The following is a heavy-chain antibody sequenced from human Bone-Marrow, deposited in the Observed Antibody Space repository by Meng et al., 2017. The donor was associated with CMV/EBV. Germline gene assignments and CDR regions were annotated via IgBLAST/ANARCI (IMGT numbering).Heavy chain of an antibody. CDR3: ASLLGI. D-gene: IGHD3-3*02. V-gene: IGHV4-34*01. CDR1: GRSFSDYN. Sequence: SETLTLTCAVYGRSFSDYNWSWISQHPGKGLRWIGEINHSGRTNNNPSLKSRVTISVDTSKNQFSLKLSSVTAADTAVYYCASLLGIWGQGTLVTVSS. J-gene: IGHJ4*02. CDR2: INHSGRT.